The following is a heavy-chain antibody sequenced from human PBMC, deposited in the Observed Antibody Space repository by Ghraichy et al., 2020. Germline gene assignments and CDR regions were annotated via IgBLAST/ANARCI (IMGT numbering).Heavy chain of an antibody. D-gene: IGHD2-21*01. CDR1: GFTFSSYA. CDR2: ISFDGSNK. Sequence: SCAASGFTFSSYAMHWVRQAPGKGLEWVALISFDGSNKYYADSVKGRFTISRDKSENTLYLQMSSLRPEDTAVYFCARESVIRAYYYYYGMDVWGQGTTVTVSS. J-gene: IGHJ6*02. CDR3: ARESVIRAYYYYYGMDV. V-gene: IGHV3-30*04.